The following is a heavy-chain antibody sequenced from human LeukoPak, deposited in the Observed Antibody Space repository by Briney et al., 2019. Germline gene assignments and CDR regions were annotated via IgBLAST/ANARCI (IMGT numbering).Heavy chain of an antibody. V-gene: IGHV1-69*04. CDR3: ARSHLGYCSGGSCYHDAFDI. CDR2: IIPILGIA. CDR1: GGTFSSYA. D-gene: IGHD2-15*01. Sequence: ASVKVSCKASGGTFSSYAISWVRQAPGQGLEWMGRIIPILGIANYAQKFQGRVTITADKSTSTAYMELSSLRSEDTAVYYCARSHLGYCSGGSCYHDAFDIWGKGQWSPSPQ. J-gene: IGHJ3*02.